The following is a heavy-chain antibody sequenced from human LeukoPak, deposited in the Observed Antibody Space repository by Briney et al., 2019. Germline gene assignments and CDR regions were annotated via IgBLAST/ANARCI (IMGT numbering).Heavy chain of an antibody. D-gene: IGHD4-17*01. V-gene: IGHV3-7*01. CDR3: ASVTKSDAFDI. Sequence: PGVPLRLSCAASGRPFSRYWKRWLRQAPGKGLEGVAHIKQGGSEKYYVDSVKGRFTISRGNAKNSLYLQMNSLRAEDTAVYYCASVTKSDAFDIWGQGTMVTVSS. J-gene: IGHJ3*02. CDR1: GRPFSRYW. CDR2: IKQGGSEK.